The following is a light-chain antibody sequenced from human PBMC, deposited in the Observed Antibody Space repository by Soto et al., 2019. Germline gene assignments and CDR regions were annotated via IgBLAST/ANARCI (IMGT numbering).Light chain of an antibody. V-gene: IGKV3-20*01. J-gene: IGKJ1*01. CDR1: QNIRGNE. CDR3: QDYGTSAPWT. Sequence: EVVLTQSPGTLSLSPGERATLSCRASQNIRGNELAGYQQKPGQAPRLLIYRGSSRATGIPDRFSGRGSGTDFTLTISRLEPEDFAVSYCQDYGTSAPWTFGRGTKVEIK. CDR2: RGS.